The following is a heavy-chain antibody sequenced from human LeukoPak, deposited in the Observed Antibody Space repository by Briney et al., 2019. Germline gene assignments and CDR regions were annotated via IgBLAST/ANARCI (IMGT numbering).Heavy chain of an antibody. J-gene: IGHJ4*02. CDR3: ARGDYGEYVFFDY. V-gene: IGHV3-7*01. CDR1: GFTFSSYW. Sequence: GGSLRLSCAASGFTFSSYWMSWVRQAPGKGLEWVANIKQDGSEKYYVDSVKGRFTISRDNAKNSLYLQMNSLRAEDTAVYYCARGDYGEYVFFDYWGQGTLVTVSS. CDR2: IKQDGSEK. D-gene: IGHD4-17*01.